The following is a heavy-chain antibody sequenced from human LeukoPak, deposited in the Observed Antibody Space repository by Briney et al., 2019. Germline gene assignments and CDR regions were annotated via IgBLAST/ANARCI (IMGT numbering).Heavy chain of an antibody. D-gene: IGHD2-2*01. Sequence: GGSLRLSCAASGFTVSSNYMSWVRQAPGKGLEWVSVICSGGSTYYADSVKGRLTISRDNSKNTLYLQMNSLRAEDTAVYYCARQSLYCSSTSCFSSGYYYYGMDVWGQGTTVTVSS. V-gene: IGHV3-66*04. CDR2: ICSGGST. CDR1: GFTVSSNY. CDR3: ARQSLYCSSTSCFSSGYYYYGMDV. J-gene: IGHJ6*02.